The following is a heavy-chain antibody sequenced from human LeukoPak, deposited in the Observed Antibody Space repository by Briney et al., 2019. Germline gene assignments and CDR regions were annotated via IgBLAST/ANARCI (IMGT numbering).Heavy chain of an antibody. Sequence: SGGSLRLSCAASGFTFSSNYMSWVRQAPGKGLEWVSVIYSGGSTYYADSVKGRLTTSRNNSKNMLSLQMNRLRAEDTAVYYCAAHVATALYYLDYWGQGNLVTV. CDR1: GFTFSSNY. V-gene: IGHV3-53*04. D-gene: IGHD5-18*01. CDR2: IYSGGST. J-gene: IGHJ4*02. CDR3: AAHVATALYYLDY.